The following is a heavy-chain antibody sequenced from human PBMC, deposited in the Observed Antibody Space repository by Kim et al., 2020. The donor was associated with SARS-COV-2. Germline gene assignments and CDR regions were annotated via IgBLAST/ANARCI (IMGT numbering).Heavy chain of an antibody. D-gene: IGHD5-12*01. J-gene: IGHJ4*02. CDR2: IIHMFGTT. CDR1: GGTFRHYA. Sequence: SVKVSCKASGGTFRHYAISWVRQAPGQGLEWMGGIIHMFGTTKYTQKFQGRLTITADECTSTGYMELSSLRSDDTGVYYCARTTGGYSGYDYLDFWGQGTLVTVSS. CDR3: ARTTGGYSGYDYLDF. V-gene: IGHV1-69*13.